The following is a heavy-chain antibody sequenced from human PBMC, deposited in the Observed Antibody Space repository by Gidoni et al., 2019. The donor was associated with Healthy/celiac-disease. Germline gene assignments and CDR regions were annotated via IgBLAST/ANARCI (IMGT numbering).Heavy chain of an antibody. Sequence: QVQLVQSGAEVKKPRSSGKVCCKASGGTFSSYAISWVRQAPGQGLEWMGGISPIFGTANYAQKFHGRVTITAYKSTSTACMELRSLRSEYTAVYYCAREEGYCSGGSCYGGSYYSYYGMDVWGQGTTVTVSS. J-gene: IGHJ6*02. CDR1: GGTFSSYA. V-gene: IGHV1-69*06. CDR3: AREEGYCSGGSCYGGSYYSYYGMDV. D-gene: IGHD2-15*01. CDR2: ISPIFGTA.